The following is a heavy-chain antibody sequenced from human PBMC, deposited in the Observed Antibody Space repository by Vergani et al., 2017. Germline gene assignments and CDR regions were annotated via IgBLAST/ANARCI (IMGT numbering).Heavy chain of an antibody. D-gene: IGHD2-8*01. Sequence: EVQLVESGGGLVKPGGSLRLSCAASGFTFSDFSMSWVRQAPGKGLEWVAFIGSSGPYINYADSVKGRFIISRDNTNKSLFLQLRSLRAEDAAVYYCARDCTSGGCPDNYGMDVWGQGATVTVSS. J-gene: IGHJ6*02. V-gene: IGHV3-21*01. CDR2: IGSSGPYI. CDR1: GFTFSDFS. CDR3: ARDCTSGGCPDNYGMDV.